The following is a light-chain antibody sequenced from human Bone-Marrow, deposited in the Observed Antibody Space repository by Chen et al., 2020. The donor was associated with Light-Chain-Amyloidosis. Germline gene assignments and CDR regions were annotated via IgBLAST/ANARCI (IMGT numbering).Light chain of an antibody. CDR3: QQYGSSPRGFT. CDR1: QSVSSSY. J-gene: IGKJ3*01. CDR2: GAS. Sequence: EFLFTQSPGTLSLSPGERATLSYRASQSVSSSYLAWYQQKPGQAPRLLIYGASSMATGIPDRFSGSGSEKDFTLTISRLEPEVLAVYYCQQYGSSPRGFTFGPGTKVDIK. V-gene: IGKV3-20*01.